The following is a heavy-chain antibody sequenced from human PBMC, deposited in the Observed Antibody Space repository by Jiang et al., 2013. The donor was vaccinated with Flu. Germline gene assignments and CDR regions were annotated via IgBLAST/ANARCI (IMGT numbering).Heavy chain of an antibody. Sequence: GSGLVKPSQTLSLTCTVSGGSIGTWYWSWIRQPPGKGLEWIGCILYTGSTKYNPSLQSRVTISVDTSKSQLSLRLSSVTAADTAVYYCARFSDYGGNSNWFDPWGQGNPGHRLL. CDR1: GGSIGTWY. CDR3: ARFSDYGGNSNWFDP. V-gene: IGHV4-59*01. D-gene: IGHD4-23*01. CDR2: ILYTGST. J-gene: IGHJ5*02.